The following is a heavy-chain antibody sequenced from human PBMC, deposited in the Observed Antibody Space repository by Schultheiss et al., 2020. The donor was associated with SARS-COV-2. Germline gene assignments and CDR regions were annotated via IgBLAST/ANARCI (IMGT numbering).Heavy chain of an antibody. V-gene: IGHV3-9*01. CDR2: ISWNSGSI. J-gene: IGHJ4*02. CDR1: GFTFDDYA. D-gene: IGHD6-13*01. CDR3: AKDSSSWHQAFDY. Sequence: GGSLRLSCAASGFTFDDYAMHWVRQAPGKGLEWVSGISWNSGSIGYADSVKGRFTISRDNAKNSLYLQMNSLRAEDTALYYCAKDSSSWHQAFDYWGQGTLVTVSS.